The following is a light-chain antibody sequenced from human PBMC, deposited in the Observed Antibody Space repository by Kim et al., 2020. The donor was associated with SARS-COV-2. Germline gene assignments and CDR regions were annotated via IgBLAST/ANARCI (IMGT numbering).Light chain of an antibody. V-gene: IGKV4-1*01. J-gene: IGKJ1*01. CDR1: HSVLYSSNNKNY. Sequence: ATINCRTSHSVLYSSNNKNYLAWYQQKPGQPPKLLIYWASTRESGVPARFSGSGSGTDFTLTISSLQAEDVAIYYCQQYSNTLWAFGQGTKVDIK. CDR3: QQYSNTLWA. CDR2: WAS.